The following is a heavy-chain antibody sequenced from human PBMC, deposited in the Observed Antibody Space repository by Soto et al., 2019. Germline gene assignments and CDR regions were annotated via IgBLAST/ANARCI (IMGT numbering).Heavy chain of an antibody. CDR1: GYSFTSYW. CDR3: ARHDGIVDTAMVSYYYYGMDV. CDR2: IDPSDSYT. D-gene: IGHD5-18*01. V-gene: IGHV5-10-1*01. Sequence: HVASQKISCKACGYSFTSYWISWVHQMPGKGLEWMGRIDPSDSYTNYNPSFQGHVTISADKAISTAYLQWSRLKASDTAMYYCARHDGIVDTAMVSYYYYGMDVWGQGPTVTVPS. J-gene: IGHJ6*02.